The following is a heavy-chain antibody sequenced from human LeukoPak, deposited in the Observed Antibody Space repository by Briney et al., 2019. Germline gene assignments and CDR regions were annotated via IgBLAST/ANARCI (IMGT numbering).Heavy chain of an antibody. CDR1: GYTFTTYY. V-gene: IGHV1-2*02. D-gene: IGHD3-22*01. Sequence: ASVKVSCKASGYTFTTYYIHWVRQAPGQGLEWMGWINPNSGGTNYAQKFQGRVTMTRDTSISTAYMELSRLRSDDTAVYYCARGTYYDSSGYAYWGQGTLVTVSS. J-gene: IGHJ4*02. CDR2: INPNSGGT. CDR3: ARGTYYDSSGYAY.